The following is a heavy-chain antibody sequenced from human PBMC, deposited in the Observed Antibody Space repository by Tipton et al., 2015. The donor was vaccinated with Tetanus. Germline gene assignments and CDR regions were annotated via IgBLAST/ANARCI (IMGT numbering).Heavy chain of an antibody. V-gene: IGHV3-9*01. CDR1: GFNFHDFA. D-gene: IGHD2-15*01. Sequence: SLRLSCSASGFNFHDFAMHWVRQAPGKGLEWVSGISSSAGPIGFAESVKGRFTISRDNARNSLYLEMNSLRAEDTALYYCAKDGATRAYYFDYWGQGTLVTVSS. CDR3: AKDGATRAYYFDY. J-gene: IGHJ4*02. CDR2: ISSSAGPI.